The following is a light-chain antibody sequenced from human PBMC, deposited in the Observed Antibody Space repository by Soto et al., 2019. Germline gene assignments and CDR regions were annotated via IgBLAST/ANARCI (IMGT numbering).Light chain of an antibody. CDR3: QQYNSYSPKT. CDR2: DAS. V-gene: IGKV1-5*01. CDR1: QSISSW. J-gene: IGKJ1*01. Sequence: EIQMTPSPSSLSASVGDRVTITCRASQSISSWLAWSQQKPGKAPKLRIYDASSLESGVPSRFSGSGSGTEFTLTISSLQPDDFATNYCQQYNSYSPKTFCQVTNGDIK.